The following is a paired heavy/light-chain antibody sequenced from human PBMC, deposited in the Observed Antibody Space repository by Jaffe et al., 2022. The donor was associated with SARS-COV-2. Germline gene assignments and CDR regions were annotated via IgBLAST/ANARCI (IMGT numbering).Light chain of an antibody. CDR3: QKYKSAPLT. Sequence: DIQMTQSPSSLSASVGDRVTITCRASQGINNYLAWYQQKPGKVPKLLIYAASTLQSGVPSRFSGSGSGTDFTLTISSLQPEDVATYYCQKYKSAPLTFGGGTKVEIK. V-gene: IGKV1-27*01. J-gene: IGKJ4*01. CDR2: AAS. CDR1: QGINNY.
Heavy chain of an antibody. J-gene: IGHJ4*02. CDR1: GFTLSNYA. Sequence: EVQLLESGGGLVQPGGSLRLSCAASGFTLSNYAMSWVRQAPGKGLEWVSGISDSGAKTYYADSVKGRFTISRDNSKSTLYLQMNSLRAEDTAVYYCAKAINSGQRGYKYDSSGSNFDYWGQGTLVTVSS. CDR3: AKAINSGQRGYKYDSSGSNFDY. CDR2: ISDSGAKT. D-gene: IGHD3-22*01. V-gene: IGHV3-23*01.